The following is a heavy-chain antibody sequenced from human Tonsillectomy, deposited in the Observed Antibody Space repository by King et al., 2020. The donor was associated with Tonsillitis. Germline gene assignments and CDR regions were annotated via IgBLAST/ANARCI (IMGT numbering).Heavy chain of an antibody. V-gene: IGHV4-59*01. CDR3: ARGSNIAAAGTGYYFDY. CDR1: GGSISSYY. D-gene: IGHD6-13*01. J-gene: IGHJ4*02. CDR2: IYDSGST. Sequence: VQLQESGPGLVKPSETLSLTCTVSGGSISSYYRSWIRQPPGKGLEWIGYIYDSGSTNYNPSLKSRGTISVDTSKNQLSLKLSSVTAADTAVYYCARGSNIAAAGTGYYFDYWGQRTLVTVSS.